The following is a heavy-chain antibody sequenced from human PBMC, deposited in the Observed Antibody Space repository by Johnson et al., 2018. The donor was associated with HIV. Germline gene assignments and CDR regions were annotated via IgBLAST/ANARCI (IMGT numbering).Heavy chain of an antibody. D-gene: IGHD6-13*01. CDR2: ILYDGSNK. V-gene: IGHV3-30*02. J-gene: IGHJ3*02. CDR1: GFTFSSFG. CDR3: ANNLQQLATKDAFDI. Sequence: QVQLVESGGGVVQPGGSLRLSCAASGFTFSSFGMHWVRQAPGKGLEWVAFILYDGSNKYYADSVKGRFTISRDNSKNTLYLQMNSLRAEDTAVYYCANNLQQLATKDAFDIWGQGTMVTVSS.